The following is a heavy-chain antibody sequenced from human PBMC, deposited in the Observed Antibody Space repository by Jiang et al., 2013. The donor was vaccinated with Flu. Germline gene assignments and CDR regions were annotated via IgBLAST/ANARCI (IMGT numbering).Heavy chain of an antibody. Sequence: AEVKKPGASVKVSCKASGYSFTSYVMHWVRQAPGHRLEWMGWISAANGNTKYSQKFQGRVTLTRDTSASTAYMELSSLGSEDTAVFYCARGPYSSGSTFDYWGQGTLVTVSS. CDR3: ARGPYSSGSTFDY. V-gene: IGHV1-3*01. CDR1: GYSFTSYV. J-gene: IGHJ4*02. CDR2: ISAANGNT. D-gene: IGHD6-19*01.